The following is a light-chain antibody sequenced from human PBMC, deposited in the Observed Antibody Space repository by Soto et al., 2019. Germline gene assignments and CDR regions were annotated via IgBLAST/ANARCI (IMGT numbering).Light chain of an antibody. Sequence: QSALTQPASVSGSPGQSITISCTGTSGDVGSYNRVSWYQQHPGKAPKRIIYEVTDRPSGVSNRFSGSKSGNTASLTISGLQAEDEAEYYCSSYTNIKTRACVFGTGTQVTVL. CDR1: SGDVGSYNR. V-gene: IGLV2-14*01. CDR2: EVT. CDR3: SSYTNIKTRACV. J-gene: IGLJ1*01.